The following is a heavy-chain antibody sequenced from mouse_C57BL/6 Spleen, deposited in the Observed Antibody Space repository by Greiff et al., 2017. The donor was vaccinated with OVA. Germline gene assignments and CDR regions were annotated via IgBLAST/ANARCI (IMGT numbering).Heavy chain of an antibody. Sequence: QVQLQQSGPELVKPGASVKISCKASGYAFSSSWMNWVKQRPGKGLEWIGRIYPGAGDTNYNGKFKGKATLTAAKSSSTAYMQLSSLTSEDSAVYFCARAAQATFAYWGQGTLVTVSA. D-gene: IGHD3-2*02. CDR1: GYAFSSSW. CDR2: IYPGAGDT. V-gene: IGHV1-82*01. CDR3: ARAAQATFAY. J-gene: IGHJ3*01.